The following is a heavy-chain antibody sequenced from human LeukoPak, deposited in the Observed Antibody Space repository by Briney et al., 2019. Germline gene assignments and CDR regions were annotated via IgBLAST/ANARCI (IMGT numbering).Heavy chain of an antibody. J-gene: IGHJ4*02. CDR2: MNPNSGGT. CDR1: GYTFTSYD. D-gene: IGHD3-10*01. Sequence: ASVKVSCKASGYTFTSYDINWVRQATGQGLEWMGWMNPNSGGTNYAQKFQGRVTMTRDTSISTAYMELSRLRSDDTAVYYCXXXXXXVRGVIIHPANFDYWGQGTLVTVSS. CDR3: XXXXXXVRGVIIHPANFDY. V-gene: IGHV1-2*02.